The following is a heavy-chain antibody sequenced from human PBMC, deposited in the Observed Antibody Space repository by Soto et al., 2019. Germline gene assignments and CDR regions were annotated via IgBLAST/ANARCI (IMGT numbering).Heavy chain of an antibody. D-gene: IGHD5-12*01. J-gene: IGHJ4*02. CDR3: TRDFGDSGYDFGY. CDR2: IRSKAYGGTT. Sequence: GGSLRLSCTASGFTFGDYAMSWFRQAPGKGLEWVGFIRSKAYGGTTEYAASVKGRFTISRDDSKSIAYLQMNSLKTEDTAVNYCTRDFGDSGYDFGYWGQGTLVTVSS. V-gene: IGHV3-49*03. CDR1: GFTFGDYA.